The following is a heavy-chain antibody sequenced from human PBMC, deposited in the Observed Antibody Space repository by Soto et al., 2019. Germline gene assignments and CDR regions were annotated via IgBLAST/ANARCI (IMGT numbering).Heavy chain of an antibody. CDR3: AKDRGPTPYYFDY. CDR1: GFTFSGYA. CDR2: ITNTGGST. D-gene: IGHD3-10*01. Sequence: GGSLRLSCAASGFTFSGYAMIWVRQAPGKGLEWVSAITNTGGSTYYADSVRGRFTISRDNSKNALYLQLNSLRVGDTAVYFCAKDRGPTPYYFDYWGQGTLVTVSS. J-gene: IGHJ4*02. V-gene: IGHV3-23*01.